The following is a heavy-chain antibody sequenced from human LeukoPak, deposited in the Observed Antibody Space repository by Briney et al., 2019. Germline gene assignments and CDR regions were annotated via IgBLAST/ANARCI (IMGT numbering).Heavy chain of an antibody. D-gene: IGHD2-21*01. V-gene: IGHV3-21*04. Sequence: PGGSPRLSCAASGFTLSTYNMKWVRQAPRKGLEWVSSISTSSSYIYYADSVKGRFTISRDNSKNTLYLQMNSLRAEDTAVYYCAKKESDHYDYWGQGTLVTVSS. J-gene: IGHJ4*02. CDR1: GFTLSTYN. CDR2: ISTSSSYI. CDR3: AKKESDHYDY.